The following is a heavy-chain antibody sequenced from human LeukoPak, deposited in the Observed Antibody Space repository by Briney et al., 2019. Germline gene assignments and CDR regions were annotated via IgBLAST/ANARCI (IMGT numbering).Heavy chain of an antibody. CDR2: ISSSSSYI. CDR1: GFTFSRYW. Sequence: GGSLRLSCAASGFTFSRYWMSWVRQAPGKGLEWVSSISSSSSYIYYADSVKGRFTISRDNAKNSLYLQMNSLRVEDTAVYYCARDYYDSSGLDYWGQGTLVTVSS. V-gene: IGHV3-21*01. D-gene: IGHD3-22*01. CDR3: ARDYYDSSGLDY. J-gene: IGHJ4*02.